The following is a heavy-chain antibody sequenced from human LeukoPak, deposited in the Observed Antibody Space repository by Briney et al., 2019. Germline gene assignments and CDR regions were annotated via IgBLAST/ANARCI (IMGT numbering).Heavy chain of an antibody. CDR2: IYYSGST. V-gene: IGHV4-59*01. D-gene: IGHD2-15*01. Sequence: SETLSLICTVSGDSISSYYWSWIRQPPGKGLEWIGYIYYSGSTNYNPSLKSRVTTSVDTSKNQFSLRLSSVTAADTAVYYCAREISGRFDPWGQGALVTVSS. CDR1: GDSISSYY. CDR3: AREISGRFDP. J-gene: IGHJ5*02.